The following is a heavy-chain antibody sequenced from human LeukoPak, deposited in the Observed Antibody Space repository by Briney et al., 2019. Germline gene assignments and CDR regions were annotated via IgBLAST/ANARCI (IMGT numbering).Heavy chain of an antibody. D-gene: IGHD1-20*01. Sequence: GESLKISCKGSGYSFTSYWIGWVRQMPGKGLEWMGIIYPGDSDTRYSPSFQGQVTISADKSISTAYLQWSSLKALDTAMYYCARNRYNWNRSYYGMDVWGQGTTVTVSS. V-gene: IGHV5-51*01. CDR2: IYPGDSDT. CDR3: ARNRYNWNRSYYGMDV. CDR1: GYSFTSYW. J-gene: IGHJ6*02.